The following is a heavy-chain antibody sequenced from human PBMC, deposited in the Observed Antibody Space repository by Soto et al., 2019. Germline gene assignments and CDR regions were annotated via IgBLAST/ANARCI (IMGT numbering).Heavy chain of an antibody. J-gene: IGHJ4*02. CDR2: IKQEGSEK. CDR3: VLPSGGCGSASCYAGLFDY. CDR1: GFTFSNYW. V-gene: IGHV3-7*03. D-gene: IGHD2-2*01. Sequence: GGSLRLSCAASGFTFSNYWMSWVRQAPGKGLEWVASIKQEGSEKDYVDSVRGRFTISRDDAKNTLYLQMNSLRAEDTAVYYCVLPSGGCGSASCYAGLFDYWGQGALVTVSS.